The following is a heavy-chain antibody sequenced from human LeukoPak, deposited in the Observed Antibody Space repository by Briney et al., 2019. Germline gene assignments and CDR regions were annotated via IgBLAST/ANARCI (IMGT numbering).Heavy chain of an antibody. CDR1: GFTLSTYA. D-gene: IGHD6-19*01. CDR2: ISGNGGST. Sequence: PGGSLTLSCSASGFTLSTYAMHWVRQAPGKGLEDVSVISGNGGSTYYAHSVKGRFTISRDTSKNTLYLQMSSLRLEDTAVYYCVNQISGWVYWGQGTLVTVSS. J-gene: IGHJ4*02. V-gene: IGHV3-64D*06. CDR3: VNQISGWVY.